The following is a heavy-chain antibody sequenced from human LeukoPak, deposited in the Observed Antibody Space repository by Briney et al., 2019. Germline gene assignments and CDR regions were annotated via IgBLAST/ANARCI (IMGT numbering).Heavy chain of an antibody. V-gene: IGHV3-23*01. Sequence: GGSLRLSCAASGFTFSSYAMSWVRQAPGKGLEWVSAISGSGGSTYYADSVKGRFTISRDNSKNTLYLQMNSLRAEDTAVYYCARTMIVVVITLTDYFDYWGQGTLVTVSS. D-gene: IGHD3-22*01. CDR3: ARTMIVVVITLTDYFDY. J-gene: IGHJ4*02. CDR2: ISGSGGST. CDR1: GFTFSSYA.